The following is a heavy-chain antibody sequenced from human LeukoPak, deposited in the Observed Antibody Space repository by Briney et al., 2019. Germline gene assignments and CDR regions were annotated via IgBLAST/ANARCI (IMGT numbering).Heavy chain of an antibody. CDR2: ISYDGSNK. D-gene: IGHD3-22*01. CDR1: GFTFSSYA. Sequence: GGSLRLSCAASGFTFSSYAMHWVRQAPGKGLEWVAVISYDGSNKYYADSVKGRFTISRDNSKNTLYLQMNSLRAEDTAVYYCAKRNNYYDSSGYYYVPFDYWGQGTLVTVSS. CDR3: AKRNNYYDSSGYYYVPFDY. J-gene: IGHJ4*02. V-gene: IGHV3-30-3*02.